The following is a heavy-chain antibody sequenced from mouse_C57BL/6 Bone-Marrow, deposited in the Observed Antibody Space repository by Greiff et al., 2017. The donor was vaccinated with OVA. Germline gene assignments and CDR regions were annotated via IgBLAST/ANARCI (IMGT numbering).Heavy chain of an antibody. V-gene: IGHV3-6*01. CDR3: ARGNGAWFAY. Sequence: EVQLQQSGPGLVKPSQSLSLTCSVTGYSITSGYYWNWIRQFPGNKLEWMGYISYDGSNNYNPSLKNRISITRDTSKNQFFLKLNSVTTEDTATYCCARGNGAWFAYWGQGTLVTVSA. CDR2: ISYDGSN. J-gene: IGHJ3*01. CDR1: GYSITSGYY.